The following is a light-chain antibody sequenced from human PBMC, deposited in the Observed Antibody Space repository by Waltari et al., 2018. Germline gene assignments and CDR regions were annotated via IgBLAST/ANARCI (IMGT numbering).Light chain of an antibody. Sequence: QSALSQPASVSGTPGQSITISCRGTTSDVGSYYLFSWYQQHPGEAPKLLICEVFKRPPDTSSRFSGAKSGSTASLTISGLQPEDEADYYCCSYAGRGTYVFGSGTKVTVL. V-gene: IGLV2-23*02. J-gene: IGLJ1*01. CDR2: EVF. CDR3: CSYAGRGTYV. CDR1: TSDVGSYYL.